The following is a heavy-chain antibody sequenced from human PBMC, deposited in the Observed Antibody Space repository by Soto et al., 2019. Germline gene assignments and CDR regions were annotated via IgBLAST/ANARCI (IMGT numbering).Heavy chain of an antibody. CDR1: GDSVSRNSAA. D-gene: IGHD1-1*01. V-gene: IGHV6-1*01. CDR3: ARDTVERPYYYYYFAMDV. Sequence: TLSLTCAISGDSVSRNSAAWNWIRQSPSRGLEWLGRTYYRSKWYNDYAVSVKSRITINPDTSKNQFSLHLNSVTPEDTAVYYCARDTVERPYYYYYFAMDVWGQGTTVTVSS. CDR2: TYYRSKWYN. J-gene: IGHJ6*02.